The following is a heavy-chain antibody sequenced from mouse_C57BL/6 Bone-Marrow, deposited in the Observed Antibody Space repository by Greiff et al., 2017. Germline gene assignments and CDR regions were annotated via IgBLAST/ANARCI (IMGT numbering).Heavy chain of an antibody. CDR3: ARRRAVFDY. Sequence: VQLHQSGPVLVKPGASVKMSCKASGYTFTDYYMNWVKQSHGKSLEWIGVINPYNGGTSYNQKFKGKATLTVDKSSSTAYMELNSLTSEDSAVYYCARRRAVFDYWGQGTTLTVSS. CDR2: INPYNGGT. V-gene: IGHV1-19*01. CDR1: GYTFTDYY. J-gene: IGHJ2*01. D-gene: IGHD3-3*01.